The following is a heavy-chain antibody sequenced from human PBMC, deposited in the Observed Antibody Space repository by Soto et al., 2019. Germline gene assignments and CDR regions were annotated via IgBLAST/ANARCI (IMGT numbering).Heavy chain of an antibody. J-gene: IGHJ4*02. CDR1: GGSISSGGYY. V-gene: IGHV4-31*01. Sequence: SETLSLTCTVSGGSISSGGYYWSWIRQHPGKGLEWIGYIYYSGSTYYNPSLKSQVTISVDTSKNQFSLKLSSVTAADTAVYYCARTTLGATRTLLYYFDYWGQGTLVTVSS. CDR3: ARTTLGATRTLLYYFDY. CDR2: IYYSGST. D-gene: IGHD1-1*01.